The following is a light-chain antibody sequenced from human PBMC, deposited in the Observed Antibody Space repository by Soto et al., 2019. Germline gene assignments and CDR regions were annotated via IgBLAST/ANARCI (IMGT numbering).Light chain of an antibody. CDR2: DAS. J-gene: IGKJ1*01. CDR1: QTINRL. CDR3: QQYTNTNNPWM. Sequence: DIQMTQSPSNLSASVVDGVTITCRASQTINRLLAWYQQKPGQAPKLLIYDASNLESGVPSRFSGSGSGTEFTLIISGLQPDDSATYYCQQYTNTNNPWMFGQGTKVDIK. V-gene: IGKV1-5*01.